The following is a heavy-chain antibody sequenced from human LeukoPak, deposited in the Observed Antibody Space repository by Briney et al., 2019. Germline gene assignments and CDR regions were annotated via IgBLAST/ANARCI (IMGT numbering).Heavy chain of an antibody. CDR2: INHSGST. V-gene: IGHV4-34*01. CDR3: ARRMVYAFEFGY. J-gene: IGHJ4*02. D-gene: IGHD2-8*01. CDR1: GGSFSGYY. Sequence: SETLSLTCAVYGGSFSGYYWSWIRQPPGKGLEWIGEINHSGSTNYNPSLKSRVTISVDTSKNQFSLKLSSVTAADTAVYYCARRMVYAFEFGYWGQGTLVTVSS.